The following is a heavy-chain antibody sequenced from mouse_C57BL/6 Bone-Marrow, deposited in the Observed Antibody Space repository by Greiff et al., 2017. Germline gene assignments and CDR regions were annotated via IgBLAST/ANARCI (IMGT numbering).Heavy chain of an antibody. D-gene: IGHD4-1*01. CDR1: GYTFTSYW. CDR3: ARSGPLGRSFDY. Sequence: QVQLQQSGAELVKPGASVKMSCKASGYTFTSYWITWVKQRPGQGLEWIGDIYPTSGRTNYNEKFKSKAILTVDTSSTTAYMQLSSLTSEDSAVFYCARSGPLGRSFDYWGQGTTLTGSS. CDR2: IYPTSGRT. J-gene: IGHJ2*01. V-gene: IGHV1-55*01.